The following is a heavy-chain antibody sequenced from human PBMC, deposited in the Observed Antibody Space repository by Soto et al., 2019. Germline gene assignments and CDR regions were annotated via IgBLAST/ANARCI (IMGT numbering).Heavy chain of an antibody. D-gene: IGHD2-15*01. V-gene: IGHV4-59*08. CDR2: IYYSGST. J-gene: IGHJ5*02. CDR3: ARRPCSGGSCYAFDP. Sequence: PSETLSLTCTVSGGSISSYYWSWIRQPPGKGLEWIGYIYYSGSTNYNPSLKSRVTISVDTSKNQFSLKLSSVTAADTAVYYCARRPCSGGSCYAFDPWGQGNLVTVSS. CDR1: GGSISSYY.